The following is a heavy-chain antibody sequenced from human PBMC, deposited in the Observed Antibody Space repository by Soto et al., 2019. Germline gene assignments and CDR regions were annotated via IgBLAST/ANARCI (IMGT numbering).Heavy chain of an antibody. D-gene: IGHD6-19*01. J-gene: IGHJ4*02. Sequence: SETLSLTSTVSCDSVSSGSYYWSWSRQPPGKALEWIAYIYYSGSTNYNPSLKSRVTISRDTSKNQFSLKLTSVTAADTAVYYCARSGGGSGWLGGQGTLVTVSS. V-gene: IGHV4-61*01. CDR3: ARSGGGSGWL. CDR2: IYYSGST. CDR1: CDSVSSGSYY.